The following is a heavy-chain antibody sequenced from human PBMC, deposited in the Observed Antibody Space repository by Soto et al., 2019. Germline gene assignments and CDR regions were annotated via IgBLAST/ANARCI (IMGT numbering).Heavy chain of an antibody. V-gene: IGHV2-5*02. CDR3: APKIRAGGGVSDSSGYNLMDYYYGMDV. D-gene: IGHD3-22*01. Sequence: SGPTLVNPTQTLTLTCTFSGFSLSTSGVGVGWIRQPPGKALEWLALIYWDDDKRYSPSLKSRLTITQDTSKNQVVLTMTNMDPVDTAKYFCAPKIRAGGGVSDSSGYNLMDYYYGMDVWGQGT. CDR1: GFSLSTSGVG. J-gene: IGHJ6*02. CDR2: IYWDDDK.